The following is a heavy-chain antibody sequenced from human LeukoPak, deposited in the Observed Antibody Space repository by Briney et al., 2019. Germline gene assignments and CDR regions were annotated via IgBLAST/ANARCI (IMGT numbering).Heavy chain of an antibody. Sequence: SGRSLRLSCAASGFTFSSYAMHGVRQAPGRGLEWVAVISYDGSNKYYADSVKGRFTISGDNSKNTLYLQMNSLRAEDTAVYYCARDSSSGWPEYYYYYGMDVWGQGTTVTVSS. CDR1: GFTFSSYA. D-gene: IGHD6-19*01. CDR2: ISYDGSNK. CDR3: ARDSSSGWPEYYYYYGMDV. V-gene: IGHV3-30-3*01. J-gene: IGHJ6*02.